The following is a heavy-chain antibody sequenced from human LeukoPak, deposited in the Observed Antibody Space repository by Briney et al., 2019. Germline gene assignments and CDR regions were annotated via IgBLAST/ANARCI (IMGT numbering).Heavy chain of an antibody. CDR2: IYSGGST. CDR1: GFTVSSNF. CDR3: ARVGGSSWYDYYYYGMDV. V-gene: IGHV3-53*01. J-gene: IGHJ6*04. Sequence: PGGSLRHSCAASGFTVSSNFLSWVRQAPGKGLEWVSVIYSGGSTYYADSVKGRFTISRDNSKNTLYLQMNSLRAEDTAVYYCARVGGSSWYDYYYYGMDVWGKGTTVTVSS. D-gene: IGHD6-13*01.